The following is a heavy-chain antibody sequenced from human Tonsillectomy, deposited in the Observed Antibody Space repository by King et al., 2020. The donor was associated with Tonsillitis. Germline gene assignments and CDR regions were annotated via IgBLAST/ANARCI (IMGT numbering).Heavy chain of an antibody. Sequence: VQLQQWGAGLLKPSETLSLTCAVYGGSFSGYYWSWIRQPPGKGLEWIGEINHSGSTNYNPSLKSRVTISVDTSKNQFSLKLSSVTAADTAVYYCARGRQPPPRRSGFDPWGQGTLVTVSS. V-gene: IGHV4-34*01. CDR1: GGSFSGYY. J-gene: IGHJ5*02. D-gene: IGHD1-1*01. CDR2: INHSGST. CDR3: ARGRQPPPRRSGFDP.